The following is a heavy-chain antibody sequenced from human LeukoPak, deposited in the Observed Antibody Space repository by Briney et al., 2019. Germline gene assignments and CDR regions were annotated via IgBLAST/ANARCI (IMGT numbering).Heavy chain of an antibody. V-gene: IGHV3-64D*06. D-gene: IGHD5-24*01. CDR3: VGDGRDGYNRYFHH. J-gene: IGHJ1*01. CDR1: GFTFSMSA. CDR2: ISGNGVST. Sequence: PGGSLRLSCSASGFTFSMSAMHWVRQAPGKGLQYVSVISGNGVSTSYADSVKGRFTISRDNSKNTVYLQMSSLGAEDTAVYYCVGDGRDGYNRYFHHWGQGTLVTVSS.